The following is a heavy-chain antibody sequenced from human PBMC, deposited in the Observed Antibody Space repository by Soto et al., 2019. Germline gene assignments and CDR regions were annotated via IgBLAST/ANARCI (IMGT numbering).Heavy chain of an antibody. CDR2: IIPILGIA. CDR3: PGDIPHASGGPG. J-gene: IGHJ4*02. D-gene: IGHD2-15*01. Sequence: QVQLVQSGAEVKKPGSSVKVSCKASGGTFSTYTISWVRQAPGQGLEWMGRIIPILGIANYPEQFQGRVTITAGKSTNTAYMELSSLRWEDMATYYYPGDIPHASGGPGWGQGTLVTVSS. CDR1: GGTFSTYT. V-gene: IGHV1-69*08.